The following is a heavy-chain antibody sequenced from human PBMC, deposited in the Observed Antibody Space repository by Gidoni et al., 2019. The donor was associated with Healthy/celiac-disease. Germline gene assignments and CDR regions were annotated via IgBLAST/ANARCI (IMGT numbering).Heavy chain of an antibody. Sequence: QVLLQESGPGLVKPSQTLSLTCTVSGGSISRGRYYWSWIRQPAGKGLEWIGRIFTSGHTNYNPSLRSRVTISLDTSKNQFSLKLTSVTAADTAVFYCARRDDYRGAMDVWGQGTTVTVSS. J-gene: IGHJ6*02. CDR2: IFTSGHT. V-gene: IGHV4-61*02. D-gene: IGHD4-4*01. CDR3: ARRDDYRGAMDV. CDR1: GGSISRGRYY.